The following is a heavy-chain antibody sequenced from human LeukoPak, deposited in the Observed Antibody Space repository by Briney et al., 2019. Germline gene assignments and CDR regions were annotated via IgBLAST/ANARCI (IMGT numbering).Heavy chain of an antibody. D-gene: IGHD7-27*01. V-gene: IGHV3-21*04. J-gene: IGHJ6*02. CDR3: AKDIRELGIYYYGMDV. Sequence: GGSLRLSCAASGFTFSSYAMSWVRQAPGKGLGWVSSISSSSSYIYYADSVKGRFTISRDNAKNSLYLQMNSLRAEDTALYYCAKDIRELGIYYYGMDVWGQGTTVTVSS. CDR1: GFTFSSYA. CDR2: ISSSSSYI.